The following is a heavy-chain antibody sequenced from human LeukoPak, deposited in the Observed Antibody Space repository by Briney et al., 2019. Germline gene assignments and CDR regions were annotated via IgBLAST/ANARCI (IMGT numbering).Heavy chain of an antibody. Sequence: GGSLRLSCAAYGLTVSSNFMSWVRQAPGKGLEWVSIIYNTGTTYYPDSVTGRFTISRDNPQNTLYLQMNSLRAEDTAVYYCARWYCSSTSCYYDYXGQGTLVTVSS. J-gene: IGHJ4*02. CDR1: GLTVSSNF. CDR2: IYNTGTT. CDR3: ARWYCSSTSCYYDY. D-gene: IGHD2-2*01. V-gene: IGHV3-53*01.